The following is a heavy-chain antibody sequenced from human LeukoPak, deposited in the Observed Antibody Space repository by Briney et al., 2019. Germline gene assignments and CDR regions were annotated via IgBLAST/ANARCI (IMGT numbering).Heavy chain of an antibody. CDR3: AREGGITVAGKFDS. CDR2: IQYDESDK. V-gene: IGHV3-30*02. Sequence: GGSLRLSCAASGLTFSTSGMHWVRQAPGKGLEWVAFIQYDESDKYCADSVRGRFTISRDNSKNTLYLQMNSLRAEDTAVYYCAREGGITVAGKFDSWGQGTLVTVSS. CDR1: GLTFSTSG. J-gene: IGHJ4*02. D-gene: IGHD6-19*01.